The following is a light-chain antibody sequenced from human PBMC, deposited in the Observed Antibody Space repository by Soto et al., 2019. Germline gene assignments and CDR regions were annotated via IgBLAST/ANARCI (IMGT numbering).Light chain of an antibody. CDR1: SSDVKGYNS. Sequence: QSVLTQPRTVSGSPGQSVTIYCTGNSSDVKGYNSVSWYQQQPDKAPKFMIYDVSKRPSGVPDRFSGSKAGNTASLTISGLQAEDEADYYGFSYAGSDTHYVFGTGTKVTVL. V-gene: IGLV2-11*01. CDR2: DVS. J-gene: IGLJ1*01. CDR3: FSYAGSDTHYV.